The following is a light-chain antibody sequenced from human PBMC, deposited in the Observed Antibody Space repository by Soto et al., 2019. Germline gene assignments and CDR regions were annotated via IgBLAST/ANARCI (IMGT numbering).Light chain of an antibody. V-gene: IGKV3-15*01. CDR2: GAS. CDR1: HSVSSN. Sequence: EIVMTQSPATLSVSPGERATLSCRASHSVSSNLAWYQQKPGQAPRLLIYGASTRATGIPARFSGSGSGTEFTLTISSLQSEDFAVYYCQQFYNWPMYTFGQGTKLEIK. CDR3: QQFYNWPMYT. J-gene: IGKJ2*01.